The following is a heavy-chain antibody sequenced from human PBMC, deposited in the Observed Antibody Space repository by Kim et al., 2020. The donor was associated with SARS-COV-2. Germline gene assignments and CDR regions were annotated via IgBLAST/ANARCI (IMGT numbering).Heavy chain of an antibody. J-gene: IGHJ4*02. CDR2: IKTKTDGEAT. V-gene: IGHV3-15*05. CDR1: GFTFRNTW. D-gene: IGHD3-10*01. CDR3: ATLSPAYGSTGTSFSDW. Sequence: GGSLRLSCAASGFTFRNTWMTWARQAPGKGLEWVGRIKTKTDGEATYYAGAVNGRFTISRDDSENTMYLHMDSLTTEDTGMYYCATLSPAYGSTGTSFSDWWGQGTLVTVSS.